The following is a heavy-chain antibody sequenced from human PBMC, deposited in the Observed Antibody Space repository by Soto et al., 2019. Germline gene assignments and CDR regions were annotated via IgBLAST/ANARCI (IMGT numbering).Heavy chain of an antibody. CDR1: GFTVSSNY. CDR3: ARDGPQWFGEPNYGMDV. Sequence: PGGSLRLSCAASGFTVSSNYMSWVRQAPGKGLEWVSVIYSGGSTYYADSVKGRFTISRDNSKNTLYLQINSLRAEDTAVYYCARDGPQWFGEPNYGMDVWGQGTTVTVS. D-gene: IGHD3-10*01. V-gene: IGHV3-53*01. J-gene: IGHJ6*02. CDR2: IYSGGST.